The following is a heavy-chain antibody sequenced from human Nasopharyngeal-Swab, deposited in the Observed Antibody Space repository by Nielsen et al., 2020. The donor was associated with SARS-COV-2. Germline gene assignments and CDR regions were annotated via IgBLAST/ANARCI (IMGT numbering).Heavy chain of an antibody. CDR3: ARVMEMATILVGYYYYMDV. D-gene: IGHD5-24*01. CDR1: GGTFTSYG. V-gene: IGHV1-18*01. CDR2: ISAYNGNT. J-gene: IGHJ6*03. Sequence: ASVKASCKASGGTFTSYGISWVRQAPGQGLEWMGWISAYNGNTNYAQKLQGRVTMTTDTSTSTAYMELRSLRSDDTAVYYCARVMEMATILVGYYYYMDVWGKGTTVTVSS.